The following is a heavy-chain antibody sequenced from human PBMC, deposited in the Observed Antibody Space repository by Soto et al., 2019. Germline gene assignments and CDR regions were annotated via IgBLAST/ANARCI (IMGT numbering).Heavy chain of an antibody. CDR2: IYYSGST. V-gene: IGHV4-39*01. J-gene: IGHJ6*02. Sequence: PSXTLSLTCTVSGGSISSSSSYWVWIRQPPGKGMECIGSIYYSGSTYYNPSLKSRVTISVDTSKNQFSLKLSSVTAADTAVYYCASLSYDFWSGYYRGYYYYGMDVWGQGTTVTVSS. CDR1: GGSISSSSSY. CDR3: ASLSYDFWSGYYRGYYYYGMDV. D-gene: IGHD3-3*01.